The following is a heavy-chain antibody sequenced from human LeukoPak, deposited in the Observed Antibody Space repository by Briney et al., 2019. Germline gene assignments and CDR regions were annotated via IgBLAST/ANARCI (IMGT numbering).Heavy chain of an antibody. D-gene: IGHD3-9*01. J-gene: IGHJ5*02. Sequence: GGSLRLSCAASGFTFSSYWMHWVRQAPGKGLVWVSRINSDGSSTSYADSVKGRFTISRDNAKNTLYLQMNSLRAEDTAVYYCARGGYDISTELLSDWFDPWGQGTLVTVSS. CDR1: GFTFSSYW. V-gene: IGHV3-74*01. CDR2: INSDGSST. CDR3: ARGGYDISTELLSDWFDP.